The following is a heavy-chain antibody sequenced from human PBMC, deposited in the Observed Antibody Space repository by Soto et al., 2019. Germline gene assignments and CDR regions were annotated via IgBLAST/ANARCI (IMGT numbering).Heavy chain of an antibody. V-gene: IGHV3-33*01. Sequence: SLRLSCAASGFTFSSYGMHWVRQAPGKGLEWVAVIWYDGSNKYYADSVKGRFTISRDNSKNTLYLQMNSLRAEDTAVYYCARDTIFGVVAYYYGMDVWGQGTTVTVSS. J-gene: IGHJ6*02. CDR1: GFTFSSYG. CDR3: ARDTIFGVVAYYYGMDV. D-gene: IGHD3-3*01. CDR2: IWYDGSNK.